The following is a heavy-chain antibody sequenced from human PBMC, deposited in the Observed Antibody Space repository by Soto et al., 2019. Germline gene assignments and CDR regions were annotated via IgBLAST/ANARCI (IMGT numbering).Heavy chain of an antibody. D-gene: IGHD3-3*02. CDR1: GDSIISSDFY. V-gene: IGHV4-39*01. J-gene: IGHJ5*02. Sequence: SETLSLTCTVSGDSIISSDFYWGWVRQPPGKGLEWIGSIFYLGSSYYNPSLKSRVTMSVDASKNQFSLRLRSVTAADTALYFCARHSLALRKNNWFDPWGQGIMVTVSS. CDR3: ARHSLALRKNNWFDP. CDR2: IFYLGSS.